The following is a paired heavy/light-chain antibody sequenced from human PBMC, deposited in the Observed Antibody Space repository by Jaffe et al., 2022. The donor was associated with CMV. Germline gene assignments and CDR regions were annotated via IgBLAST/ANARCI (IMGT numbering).Light chain of an antibody. V-gene: IGLV2-23*02. CDR3: CSYAGSSTSHYV. CDR1: SSDVGSYNL. Sequence: QSALTQPASVSGSPGQSITISCTGTSSDVGSYNLVSWYQQHPGKAPKLMIYEVSKRPSGVSNRFSGSKSGNTASLTISGLQAEDEADYYCCSYAGSSTSHYVFGTGTKVTVL. J-gene: IGLJ1*01. CDR2: EVS.
Heavy chain of an antibody. CDR1: GFTFSSYS. Sequence: EVQLVESGGGLVKPGGSLRLSCAASGFTFSSYSMNWVRQAPGKGLEWVSSISSSSSYIYYADSVKGRFTISRDNAKNSLYLQMNSLRAEDTAVYYCASLVVVITTGDQDWFDPWGQGTLVTVSS. V-gene: IGHV3-21*01. CDR2: ISSSSSYI. D-gene: IGHD3-22*01. CDR3: ASLVVVITTGDQDWFDP. J-gene: IGHJ5*02.